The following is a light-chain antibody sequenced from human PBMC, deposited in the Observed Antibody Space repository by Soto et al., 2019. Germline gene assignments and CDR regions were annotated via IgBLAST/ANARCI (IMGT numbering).Light chain of an antibody. CDR1: QSVRSSS. CDR3: QQYGDSPDTDLWT. Sequence: EIVLTQSPGTLSLSPGERASLSCRAIQSVRSSSLAWYQQKPGQPPRILNYGASIRATGIPDRFNGSGSGTDFTLTISRMEPEDFAVYFCQQYGDSPDTDLWTFGPGTKVEIK. J-gene: IGKJ1*01. V-gene: IGKV3-20*01. CDR2: GAS.